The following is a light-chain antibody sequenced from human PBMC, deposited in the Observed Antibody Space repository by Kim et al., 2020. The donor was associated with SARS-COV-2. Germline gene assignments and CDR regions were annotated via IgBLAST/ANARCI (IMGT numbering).Light chain of an antibody. V-gene: IGKV1-27*01. CDR2: AAS. J-gene: IGKJ5*01. CDR3: QNYNSAPII. CDR1: QGISKY. Sequence: DIQMTQSPSSLSASVGDGVTITCRASQGISKYLAWYQQKPGKVPKLLIYAASTLQSGVPSRFSGSGSGTDFTLTISSLQPEDVATYYCQNYNSAPIIFDQGTRLEIK.